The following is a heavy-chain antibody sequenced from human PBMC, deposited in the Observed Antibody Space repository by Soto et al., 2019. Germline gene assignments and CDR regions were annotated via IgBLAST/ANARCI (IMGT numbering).Heavy chain of an antibody. CDR3: AKEPATAKPEGVDF. CDR2: INPNSGGT. Sequence: KASGYTFSDYYTHWVRQAPGQGLEWMGWINPNSGGTKYAPKFQGGVTMTRDTSITTAYMELSRLRSGDTAVYYCAKEPATAKPEGVDFWGQGTLVTVSS. D-gene: IGHD1-1*01. CDR1: GYTFSDYY. V-gene: IGHV1-2*02. J-gene: IGHJ4*02.